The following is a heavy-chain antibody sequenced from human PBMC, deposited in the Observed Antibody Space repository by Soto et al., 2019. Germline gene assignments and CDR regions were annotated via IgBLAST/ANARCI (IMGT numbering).Heavy chain of an antibody. CDR3: AKHRYSNYPSFGY. V-gene: IGHV4-39*01. CDR2: IYYSGST. Sequence: QLQLQESGPGLVKPSETLSLTCTVSGGSISSSSYHWGWIRQPPGKGLEWVGSIYYSGSTFYNSSLKSRVTIAVDTSKNQFSLKLSSVTAADTAVYYCAKHRYSNYPSFGYWGQGTLVTVSS. J-gene: IGHJ4*02. D-gene: IGHD4-4*01. CDR1: GGSISSSSYH.